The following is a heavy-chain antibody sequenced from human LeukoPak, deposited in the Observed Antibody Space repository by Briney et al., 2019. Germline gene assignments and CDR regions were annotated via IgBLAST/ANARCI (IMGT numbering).Heavy chain of an antibody. J-gene: IGHJ4*02. D-gene: IGHD3-10*01. CDR2: ISVSSSYI. V-gene: IGHV3-21*01. CDR1: GFTFSSYS. CDR3: ARDKGYGSDY. Sequence: GGSLRLSCAASGFTFSSYSMSWVRQVPGKGLEWVSSISVSSSYIYHADSLKGRFTISRDNAKNSLYLQMNSLRAEDTAMYYCARDKGYGSDYWGPGVQVTVSS.